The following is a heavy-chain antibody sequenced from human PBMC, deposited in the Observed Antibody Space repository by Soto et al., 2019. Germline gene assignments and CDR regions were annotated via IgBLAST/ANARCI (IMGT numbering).Heavy chain of an antibody. J-gene: IGHJ6*01. CDR2: INPNSGGT. Sequence: GASVKASCKASGYTFTGYYIHWVRQAPGQGLEWMGWINPNSGGTNYAQKFQGWVTMTRDTSISTAYMELSRLRSDDTAVYYCARAGWRGSSYGMDVWGQGTTVTVSS. D-gene: IGHD6-13*01. V-gene: IGHV1-2*04. CDR1: GYTFTGYY. CDR3: ARAGWRGSSYGMDV.